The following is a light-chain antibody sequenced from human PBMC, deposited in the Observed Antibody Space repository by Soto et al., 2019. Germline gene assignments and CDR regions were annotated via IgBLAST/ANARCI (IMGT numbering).Light chain of an antibody. CDR2: DVS. CDR1: SSDVGGYNY. V-gene: IGLV2-14*01. CDR3: SSYTTSSPYVV. J-gene: IGLJ2*01. Sequence: QSALTQPASVSGSPGQSITISCTGTSSDVGGYNYVSWYQQHPGKAPKLMIYDVSNRPSGVSNRFSGCKSGHTASLTISGLQADDEADYYCSSYTTSSPYVVFGGGTKLTVL.